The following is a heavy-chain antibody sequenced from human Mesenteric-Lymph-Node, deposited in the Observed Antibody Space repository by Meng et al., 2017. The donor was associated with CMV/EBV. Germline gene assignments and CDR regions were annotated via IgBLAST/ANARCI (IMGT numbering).Heavy chain of an antibody. CDR3: AKDRLPYYDFWSGPTGMDV. CDR2: IYSCGST. V-gene: IGHV3-66*03. J-gene: IGHJ6*02. Sequence: GESLKISCAASGFTVSSNYMSWVRQAPGKGLEWVSVIYSCGSTYYADSVKGRFTISRDNSKNTLYLQMNSLRAEDTAVYYCAKDRLPYYDFWSGPTGMDVWGQGTTVTVSS. CDR1: GFTVSSNY. D-gene: IGHD3-3*01.